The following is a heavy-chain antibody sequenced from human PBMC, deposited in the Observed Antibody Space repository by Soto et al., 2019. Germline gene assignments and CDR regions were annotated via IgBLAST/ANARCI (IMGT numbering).Heavy chain of an antibody. CDR2: IYYSGST. J-gene: IGHJ4*02. CDR3: ARVEWELLLPHAYYFDY. D-gene: IGHD1-26*01. CDR1: GGSISSGGYY. V-gene: IGHV4-31*03. Sequence: SETLSLTCTVSGGSISSGGYYWSWIRQHPGKGLEWIGYIYYSGSTYYNPSLKSRVTISVDTSKNQFSLKLSSVTAADTAVYYCARVEWELLLPHAYYFDYWGQGTLVTVSS.